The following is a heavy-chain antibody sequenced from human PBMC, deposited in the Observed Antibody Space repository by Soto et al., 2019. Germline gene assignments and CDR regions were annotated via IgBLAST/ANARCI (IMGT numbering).Heavy chain of an antibody. CDR2: IKPDGNEK. CDR1: GFTFSDYL. J-gene: IGHJ4*02. CDR3: AIGHWLGK. V-gene: IGHV3-7*01. Sequence: EVQLVDSGGALVQPGESLRLSCAASGFTFSDYLMTWVLQAPGKGLEWVGTIKPDGNEKYYVDSVKGRFTISRGKAKNSLYLQLNALRAEDTAVYYCAIGHWLGKWGQGTLVTVSS. D-gene: IGHD6-19*01.